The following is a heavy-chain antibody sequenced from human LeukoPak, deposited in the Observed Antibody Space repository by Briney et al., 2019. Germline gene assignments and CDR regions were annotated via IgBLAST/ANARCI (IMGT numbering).Heavy chain of an antibody. CDR3: ARDAYDSSGYYLVDY. J-gene: IGHJ4*02. CDR2: IIPIFGTA. D-gene: IGHD3-22*01. CDR1: GGTFSSYA. Sequence: SVKVSCKASGGTFSSYAISWVRQAPGQGLEWMGRIIPIFGTANYAQKFQGRVTIATDESTSTAYMELSSLRSEDTAVYYCARDAYDSSGYYLVDYWGQGTLVTVSS. V-gene: IGHV1-69*05.